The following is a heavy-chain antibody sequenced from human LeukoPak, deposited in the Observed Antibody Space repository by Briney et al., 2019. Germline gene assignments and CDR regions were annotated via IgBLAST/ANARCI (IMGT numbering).Heavy chain of an antibody. Sequence: GGSLRLSCAASGFTFSSYAMSWVRQAPGKRLEWVSAISGSGGSTYYADSVKGRFTISRDNSKNTPYLQMNSLRAEDTAVYYSAKISRFHNPPRVDNIVVVPAAIGGSHIDCWGQGTLVTVSS. CDR1: GFTFSSYA. J-gene: IGHJ4*02. V-gene: IGHV3-23*01. CDR3: AKISRFHNPPRVDNIVVVPAAIGGSHIDC. CDR2: ISGSGGST. D-gene: IGHD2-2*02.